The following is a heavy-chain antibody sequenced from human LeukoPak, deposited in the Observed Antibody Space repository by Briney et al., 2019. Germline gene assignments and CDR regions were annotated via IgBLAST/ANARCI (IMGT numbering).Heavy chain of an antibody. V-gene: IGHV4-61*02. Sequence: SETLSLTCTVSGGSISSGSYYWSWIRQPAGKGLEWIGRIYTSGSTNYNPSLKSRVTISVDTSKNQLSLKLSSVTAADTAVYYCALLRFLEWSRRNYYYMGVWGKGTTVTVSS. CDR2: IYTSGST. CDR1: GGSISSGSYY. D-gene: IGHD3-3*01. J-gene: IGHJ6*03. CDR3: ALLRFLEWSRRNYYYMGV.